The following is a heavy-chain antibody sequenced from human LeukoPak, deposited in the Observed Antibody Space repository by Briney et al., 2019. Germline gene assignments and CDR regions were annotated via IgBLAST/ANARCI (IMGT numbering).Heavy chain of an antibody. D-gene: IGHD6-19*01. CDR1: GGSISSGDYY. CDR2: IYYSGST. J-gene: IGHJ4*02. CDR3: ARGSSRQHQAVAGVDY. Sequence: PSETLSLTCTVSGGSISSGDYYWSWIRQPPGKGLEWIGYIYYSGSTYYNPSLKSRVTISVDTSKNQFSLKLSSVTAADTAVYYCARGSSRQHQAVAGVDYWGQGTLVTVSS. V-gene: IGHV4-30-4*08.